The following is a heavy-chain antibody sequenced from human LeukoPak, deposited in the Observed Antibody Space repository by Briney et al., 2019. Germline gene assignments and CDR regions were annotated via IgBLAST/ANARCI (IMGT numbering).Heavy chain of an antibody. Sequence: PSETLSLTCAVYGGSFSGYYWSWIRQPPGKGLEWIGEINHSGSTNYNPSLKSRVTISGDTSKNQFSLKLSSVTAADTAVYYCARGPLLDYWGQGTLVTVSS. CDR1: GGSFSGYY. CDR3: ARGPLLDY. V-gene: IGHV4-34*01. J-gene: IGHJ4*02. CDR2: INHSGST.